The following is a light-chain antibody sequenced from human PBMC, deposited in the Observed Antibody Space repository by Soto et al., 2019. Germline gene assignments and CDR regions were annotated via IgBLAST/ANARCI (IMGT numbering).Light chain of an antibody. CDR2: AAS. CDR1: QSISSY. J-gene: IGKJ4*01. Sequence: DIQMTQSPSSLSASVGDRVTITCRASQSISSYLNWYQQKPGKAPKLLIYAASSLQSGVPSRFSGSGSGTDFTLTIISLPPADFATYYFQQSYSTPRLTFGGGTKVEIK. CDR3: QQSYSTPRLT. V-gene: IGKV1-39*01.